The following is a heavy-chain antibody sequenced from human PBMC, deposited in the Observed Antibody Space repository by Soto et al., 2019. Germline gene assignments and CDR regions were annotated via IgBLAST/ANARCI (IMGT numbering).Heavy chain of an antibody. CDR1: SGCIGSWY. J-gene: IGHJ4*02. D-gene: IGHD5-18*01. CDR2: LYYSGST. CDR3: ARGVGYSYGYAESLLDS. V-gene: IGHV4-59*01. Sequence: SETLSVTSTVASGCIGSWYWSWIRQPTRKGLAWIGYLYYSGSTTYNPSLKSRVTISVDTSKNKFSVKLSSVTASDTAVYYCARGVGYSYGYAESLLDSGAQGTRVTVSS.